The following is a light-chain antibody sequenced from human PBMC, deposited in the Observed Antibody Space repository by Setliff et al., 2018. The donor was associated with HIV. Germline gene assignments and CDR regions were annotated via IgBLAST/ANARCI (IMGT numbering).Light chain of an antibody. V-gene: IGLV2-14*01. Sequence: LTQPASVSGSPGQSITISCTGTSSDVGGYNYVSWYQQHPGKAPKLMIYEVSNRPSGVSNRFSGSKSGKTASLTISGLQAEDEAEYYCSSHTTSTTLVFGRGTKVTVL. CDR2: EVS. J-gene: IGLJ3*02. CDR3: SSHTTSTTLV. CDR1: SSDVGGYNY.